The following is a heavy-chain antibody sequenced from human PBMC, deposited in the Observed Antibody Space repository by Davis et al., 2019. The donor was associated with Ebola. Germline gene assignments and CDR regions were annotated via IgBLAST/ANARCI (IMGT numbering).Heavy chain of an antibody. CDR2: ISWNSGSI. V-gene: IGHV3-9*01. Sequence: SLKISCAASGFTFDDYAMHWVRQAPGKGLEWVSGISWNSGSIGYADSVKGRFTISRDNAKNSLYLQMNSLRAEDTALYYCAKDKKGSGSYQPLDYWGQGTLVTVSS. J-gene: IGHJ4*02. CDR3: AKDKKGSGSYQPLDY. CDR1: GFTFDDYA. D-gene: IGHD3-10*01.